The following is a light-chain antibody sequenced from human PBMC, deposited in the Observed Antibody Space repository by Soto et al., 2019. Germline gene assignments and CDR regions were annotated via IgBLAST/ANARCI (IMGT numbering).Light chain of an antibody. CDR1: QSVLYSSNNKNY. J-gene: IGKJ1*01. CDR2: LAS. CDR3: HQRQSWPRT. V-gene: IGKV4-1*01. Sequence: DIVMTHSPDSLAVSLGERATINCKSSQSVLYSSNNKNYLAWYQHKPGQAPRLLIYLASNRAAGVPARFSGSGSGTDFTLTISDVEPEDFAVYYCHQRQSWPRTFGQGTKVDVK.